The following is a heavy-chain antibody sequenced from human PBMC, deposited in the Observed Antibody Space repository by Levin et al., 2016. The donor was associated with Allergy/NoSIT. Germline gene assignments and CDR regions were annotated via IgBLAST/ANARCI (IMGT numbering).Heavy chain of an antibody. J-gene: IGHJ5*02. CDR2: INPDAGST. CDR3: ARGKEINGWYGGWLDP. CDR1: GFTFTNYY. Sequence: ASVKVSCKASGFTFTNYYVHWVRQAPGQGLEWMGIINPDAGSTNYAPKFQGRVAVTRDTSTSTVYMELSSLRSEDTATYYCARGKEINGWYGGWLDPWGQGSLVIVSS. V-gene: IGHV1-46*03. D-gene: IGHD6-19*01.